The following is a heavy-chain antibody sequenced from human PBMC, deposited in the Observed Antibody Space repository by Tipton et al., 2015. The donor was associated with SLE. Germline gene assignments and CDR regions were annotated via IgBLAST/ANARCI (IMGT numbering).Heavy chain of an antibody. Sequence: LRLSCAAYGGSFSGYHWTWIRQPPGQGLEWIGEIADTGSANYNPALKSRVTISLDTSKSKFSLLLNSLTAADTAVYYCARGPFQRWPPGAYWGQGTLVTVSS. J-gene: IGHJ4*02. CDR3: ARGPFQRWPPGAY. CDR1: GGSFSGYH. V-gene: IGHV4-34*01. D-gene: IGHD6-19*01. CDR2: IADTGSA.